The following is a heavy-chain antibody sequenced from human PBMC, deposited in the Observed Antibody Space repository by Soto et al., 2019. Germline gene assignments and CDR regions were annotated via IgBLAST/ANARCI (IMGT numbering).Heavy chain of an antibody. J-gene: IGHJ6*03. CDR3: AGEDYDYYYLDV. Sequence: QVQLVQSGAEVKKPGSSVKVSCKASGGSFSTYTINWVRQAPGQGLEWMGRIIPVIGIGNYAQKFKGRVTITADKSTSTAYMELNSLRSEDTAVYYCAGEDYDYYYLDVWGKGTTVTVSS. V-gene: IGHV1-69*08. CDR2: IIPVIGIG. CDR1: GGSFSTYT.